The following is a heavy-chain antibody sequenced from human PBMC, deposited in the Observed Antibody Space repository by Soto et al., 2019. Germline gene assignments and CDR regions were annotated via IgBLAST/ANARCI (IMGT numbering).Heavy chain of an antibody. D-gene: IGHD3-10*01. CDR1: GGSFSGYY. CDR2: INHSGST. J-gene: IGHJ1*01. Sequence: SETLSLTCAVYGGSFSGYYWTWIRQPPGTGLEWIGEINHSGSTNYNPSLKSRVTISVDTSKNQFSLKLTSVTAADTAVYYCARDTITSDFYSWGQGTLVTVSS. CDR3: ARDTITSDFYS. V-gene: IGHV4-34*01.